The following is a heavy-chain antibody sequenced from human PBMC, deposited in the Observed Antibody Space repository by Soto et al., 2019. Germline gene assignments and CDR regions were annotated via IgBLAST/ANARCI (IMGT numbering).Heavy chain of an antibody. Sequence: EMQLLESGGGLVQPGGSLRLSCAASGFTFSSFAMSWVRQAPGKGLDWVSAISGRGGSTYYADSVKGRFTIARDSSKNTLYLQLSRLIAEHTAVYYCASGFCAGKGSPPDFWGQVALVTVSS. CDR1: GFTFSSFA. CDR3: ASGFCAGKGSPPDF. CDR2: ISGRGGST. D-gene: IGHD3-10*01. J-gene: IGHJ4*02. V-gene: IGHV3-23*01.